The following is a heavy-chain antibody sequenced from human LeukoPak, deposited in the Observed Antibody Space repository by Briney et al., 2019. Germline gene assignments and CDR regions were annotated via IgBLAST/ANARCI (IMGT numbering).Heavy chain of an antibody. CDR1: GGSISSGSYY. CDR3: ARLYILRWSWYFDL. Sequence: SETLSLTCTVSGGSISSGSYYWSWIRQPAGKGLEWIGRIYTSGSTNYNPSLKSQVTISVDTSKNQFSLKLSSVTAADTAVYYCARLYILRWSWYFDLWGRGTLVTVTS. D-gene: IGHD4-23*01. CDR2: IYTSGST. V-gene: IGHV4-61*02. J-gene: IGHJ2*01.